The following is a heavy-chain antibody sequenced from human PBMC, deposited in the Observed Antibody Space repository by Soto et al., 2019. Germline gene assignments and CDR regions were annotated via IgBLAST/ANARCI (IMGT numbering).Heavy chain of an antibody. Sequence: PGGSLRLSCAASGFTFGSYWMSWVRQAPGKGLEWLATIKWDASEKKYVDSVKGRFTMSRDNAKNSLYLQMDSLRAEDTTVYYCSRESGYGWGTSVNHYLDYWGHGTLVTVSS. CDR1: GFTFGSYW. CDR2: IKWDASEK. D-gene: IGHD3-10*01. CDR3: SRESGYGWGTSVNHYLDY. V-gene: IGHV3-7*01. J-gene: IGHJ4*01.